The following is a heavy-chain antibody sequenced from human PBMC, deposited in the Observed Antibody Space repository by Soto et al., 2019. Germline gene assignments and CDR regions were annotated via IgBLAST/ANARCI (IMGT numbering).Heavy chain of an antibody. Sequence: ASVKVSCKASGGTFSSYAISWVRQAPGQGLEWMGWISPYSCNTHYASKVQGRLTMTTDTSTSTAYMDLGSLTSDDTAVYYCAMVDNYVTPTPQDVWGQGTTVTVSS. CDR2: ISPYSCNT. J-gene: IGHJ6*02. CDR3: AMVDNYVTPTPQDV. D-gene: IGHD3-16*01. CDR1: GGTFSSYA. V-gene: IGHV1-18*01.